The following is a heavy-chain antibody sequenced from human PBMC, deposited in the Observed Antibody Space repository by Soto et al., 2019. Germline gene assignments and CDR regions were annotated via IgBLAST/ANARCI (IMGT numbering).Heavy chain of an antibody. CDR3: AKLGIPYYYDSSEEDIDY. Sequence: GGSLRLSCAASGFTFSSYAMSWVRQAPGKGLEWVSAISGSGGSTYYGDSVKGRLTISRDNSKNTLYLQMNSLSAEETAVYYCAKLGIPYYYDSSEEDIDYWGQGTLVTVSS. V-gene: IGHV3-23*01. CDR2: ISGSGGST. J-gene: IGHJ4*02. CDR1: GFTFSSYA. D-gene: IGHD3-22*01.